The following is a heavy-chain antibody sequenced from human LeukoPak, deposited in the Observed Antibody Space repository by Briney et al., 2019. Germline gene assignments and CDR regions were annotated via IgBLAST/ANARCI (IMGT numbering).Heavy chain of an antibody. CDR1: GFTFSSYE. CDR2: ISSSGSTI. CDR3: AKQPPGGYYYESSGYYQYFQH. D-gene: IGHD3-22*01. V-gene: IGHV3-48*03. Sequence: PGGSLRLSCAASGFTFSSYEMNWVRQAPGKGLEWVSYISSSGSTIYYADSVKGRFTISRDNAKNSLYLQMNSLRAEDTAVYYCAKQPPGGYYYESSGYYQYFQHWGQGTLVTVSS. J-gene: IGHJ1*01.